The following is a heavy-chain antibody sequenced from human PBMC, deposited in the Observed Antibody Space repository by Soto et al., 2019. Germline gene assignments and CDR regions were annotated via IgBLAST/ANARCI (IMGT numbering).Heavy chain of an antibody. D-gene: IGHD2-2*01. CDR3: ESGEERVAMPSGY. V-gene: IGHV4-59*01. J-gene: IGHJ4*02. CDR1: GGTISNYD. CDR2: IYYSGST. Sequence: SETLRLPWTVSGGTISNYDGRWIRQPPGKGLEWIGYIYYSGSTNYNPSLKSRVTISVDTSKNQFSLKLSSVTAADTAVYYCESGEERVAMPSGYLGQGTLVPVSP.